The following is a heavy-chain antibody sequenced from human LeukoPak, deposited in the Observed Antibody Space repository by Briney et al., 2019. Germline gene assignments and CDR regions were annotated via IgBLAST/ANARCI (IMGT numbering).Heavy chain of an antibody. CDR1: GFTLGSYW. V-gene: IGHV3-74*01. D-gene: IGHD6-13*01. CDR3: VSGSSSGDY. CDR2: VNTDGSST. Sequence: GGSLRLSCAVSGFTLGSYWMHWVRQAPGQGLAWVSRVNTDGSSTTYAESVKGRFTISKDNAKNSLYLQMNSLRAEDTAVYYCVSGSSSGDYWGQGTLVTVSS. J-gene: IGHJ4*02.